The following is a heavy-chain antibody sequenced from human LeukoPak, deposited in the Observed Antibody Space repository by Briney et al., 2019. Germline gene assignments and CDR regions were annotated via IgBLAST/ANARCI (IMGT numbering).Heavy chain of an antibody. D-gene: IGHD3-22*01. CDR3: ARLQRITMNAFDI. CDR1: GGSISSGGYS. Sequence: PSQTLSLTCAVSGGSISSGGYSWSWSRQPPGKGLEWIGYIYHSGSTYYNPSLKSRVTISVDRSKNQFSLKLSSVTAADTAVYYCARLQRITMNAFDIWGQGTMVTVSS. CDR2: IYHSGST. J-gene: IGHJ3*02. V-gene: IGHV4-30-2*01.